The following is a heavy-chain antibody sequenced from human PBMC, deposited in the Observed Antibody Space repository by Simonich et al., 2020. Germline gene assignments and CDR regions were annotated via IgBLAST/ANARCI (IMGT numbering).Heavy chain of an antibody. Sequence: QVQLVQSGAEVTKPGASVKVSCKASGYTFTGYYINWVRQAPGQGLEWMGWNNPTRGGTNYAQKFQGRVTMTRDTSITTAYMELSRLRSDDTAVYYCARVRFEAFDIWGQGTMVTVAS. CDR1: GYTFTGYY. CDR3: ARVRFEAFDI. J-gene: IGHJ3*02. V-gene: IGHV1-2*02. CDR2: NNPTRGGT.